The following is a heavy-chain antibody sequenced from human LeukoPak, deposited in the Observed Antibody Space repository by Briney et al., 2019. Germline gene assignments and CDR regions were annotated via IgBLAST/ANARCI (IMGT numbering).Heavy chain of an antibody. D-gene: IGHD5-18*01. CDR3: ARDRYGYRHPLDY. CDR2: IYNGGST. Sequence: GESLRLSCAASGFSVSNNYMSWVRQPPGKGLEWVAVIYNGGSTDYAASVKGRFTISRDNSQDTLSLHMNSLRAADTAVYYCARDRYGYRHPLDYWGQGTLVTVSS. CDR1: GFSVSNNY. V-gene: IGHV3-53*05. J-gene: IGHJ4*02.